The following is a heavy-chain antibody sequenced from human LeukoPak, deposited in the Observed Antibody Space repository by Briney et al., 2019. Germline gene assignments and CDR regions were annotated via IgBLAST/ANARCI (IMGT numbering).Heavy chain of an antibody. CDR3: TTSDYYGSGSSHFDY. J-gene: IGHJ4*02. Sequence: GGSLRLSCAASGFTFSSYGMSWVRQAPGKGLEWVGRIKSKTDGGTTDYAAPVKGRFTISRDDSKNTLYLQMNSLKTEDTAVYYCTTSDYYGSGSSHFDYWGQGTLVTVSS. CDR1: GFTFSSYG. D-gene: IGHD3-10*01. V-gene: IGHV3-15*01. CDR2: IKSKTDGGTT.